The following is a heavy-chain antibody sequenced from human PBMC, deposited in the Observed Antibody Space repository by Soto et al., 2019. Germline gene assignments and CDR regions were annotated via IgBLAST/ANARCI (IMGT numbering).Heavy chain of an antibody. J-gene: IGHJ4*02. V-gene: IGHV1-3*04. D-gene: IGHD4-17*01. Sequence: QVQLVQSGAEVRKPGASVKVSCKASGYSFTTYTMLWVRQAPGQRLEWMGWMNTANGNTRYLQKFQGRVTLTRDTSASTAYMELSGLTSEDTAVYYCARDPPTTVTTAQHYDYWGQGTLVTVSS. CDR1: GYSFTTYT. CDR2: MNTANGNT. CDR3: ARDPPTTVTTAQHYDY.